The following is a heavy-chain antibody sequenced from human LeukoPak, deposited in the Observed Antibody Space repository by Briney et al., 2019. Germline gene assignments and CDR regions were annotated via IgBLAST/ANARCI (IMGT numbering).Heavy chain of an antibody. J-gene: IGHJ4*02. Sequence: PSETLSLTCTVSGASVSGSAYYWGWIRQPPGKGLEWIGNIYYSGSTYYNESLESRVTISIDTSKNQFSLKLSSVTAADTAVYYCVLTVVTPGDHFDYWGQGTLVTVSS. CDR3: VLTVVTPGDHFDY. D-gene: IGHD4-23*01. CDR2: IYYSGST. CDR1: GASVSGSAYY. V-gene: IGHV4-39*01.